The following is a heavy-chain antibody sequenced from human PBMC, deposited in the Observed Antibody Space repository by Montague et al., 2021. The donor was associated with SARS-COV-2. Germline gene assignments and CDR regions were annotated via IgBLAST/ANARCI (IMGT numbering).Heavy chain of an antibody. D-gene: IGHD1-26*01. CDR3: ARTSASSDY. CDR2: TYYRSKWYN. J-gene: IGHJ4*02. V-gene: IGHV6-1*01. CDR1: GDSVSRNSAG. Sequence: CAISGDSVSRNSAGWNWNRQSPSRGLERQGGTYYRSKWYNDYAVSVKSRITINPDTSKNQISLQLNSVTPEDTAVYYCARTSASSDYWGQGTLVTVSS.